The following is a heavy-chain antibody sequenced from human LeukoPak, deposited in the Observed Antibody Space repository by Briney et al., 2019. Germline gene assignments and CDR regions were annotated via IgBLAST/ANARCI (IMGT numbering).Heavy chain of an antibody. CDR3: ARDSLKTVTTEYLPAGTAFYYYGMDV. J-gene: IGHJ6*02. CDR1: GDSVSSNSAA. CDR2: TYYRSKWYN. V-gene: IGHV6-1*01. Sequence: SQTLSLTCAISGDSVSSNSAAWNWIRQSPSRGLEWLGRTYYRSKWYNDYAVSVKSRMTINPDTSKNQFSLQLNSVTPEDTAVYYCARDSLKTVTTEYLPAGTAFYYYGMDVWGQGTTVTVSS. D-gene: IGHD4-17*01.